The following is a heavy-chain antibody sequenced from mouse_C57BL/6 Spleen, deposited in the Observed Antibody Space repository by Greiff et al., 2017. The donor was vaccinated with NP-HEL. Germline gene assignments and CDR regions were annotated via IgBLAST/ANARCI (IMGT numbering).Heavy chain of an antibody. J-gene: IGHJ2*01. Sequence: VQLQQSGPELVKPGASVKISCKASGYTFTDYYMNWVKQSHGKSLEWIGDINPNNCGTSYNQKFKGKATLTVDKSSSTAYMELRSLTSEDSAVYYCARFPYYYCSRWGQGTTLTVSS. CDR1: GYTFTDYY. D-gene: IGHD1-1*01. CDR3: ARFPYYYCSR. V-gene: IGHV1-26*01. CDR2: INPNNCGT.